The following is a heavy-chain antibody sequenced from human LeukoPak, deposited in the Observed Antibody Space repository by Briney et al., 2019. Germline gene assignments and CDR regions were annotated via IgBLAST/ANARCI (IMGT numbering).Heavy chain of an antibody. Sequence: GGSLRLSCAASGFTFSSYAMSWVRQAPGKGLEWASAISGSGGSTYYADSVKGRFTISRDNSKNTLYLQRNNLSAEDTDVYCCAKAYYFDYWGQGTLVTVSS. J-gene: IGHJ4*02. CDR1: GFTFSSYA. V-gene: IGHV3-23*01. CDR2: ISGSGGST. CDR3: AKAYYFDY.